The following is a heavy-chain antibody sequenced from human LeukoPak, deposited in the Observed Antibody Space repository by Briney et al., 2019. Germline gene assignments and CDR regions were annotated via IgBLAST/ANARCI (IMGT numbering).Heavy chain of an antibody. V-gene: IGHV4-59*08. Sequence: PSETLSLTCTVSGGSISSYYWSWIRQPPGKGLEWIGYIYYSGSTNYNPSLKSRVTISVDASKNQFSLKLSSVTAADTAVYYCARLGDSSSSIRWGQGTLVTVSS. D-gene: IGHD6-6*01. CDR2: IYYSGST. CDR3: ARLGDSSSSIR. CDR1: GGSISSYY. J-gene: IGHJ4*02.